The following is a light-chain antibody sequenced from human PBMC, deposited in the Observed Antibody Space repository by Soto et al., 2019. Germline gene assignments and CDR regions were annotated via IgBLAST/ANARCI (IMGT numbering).Light chain of an antibody. Sequence: QAVVTQPPSVSGAPGQRVTISCTGSSSNIGAGYDVHWYQQLPGTAPKLLIYGNSNRPSGVPDRFSGSKSGTSASLAITGLQAVDEADYYCQSYDSSLREVFGGGTKVTVL. J-gene: IGLJ2*01. CDR1: SSNIGAGYD. CDR2: GNS. CDR3: QSYDSSLREV. V-gene: IGLV1-40*01.